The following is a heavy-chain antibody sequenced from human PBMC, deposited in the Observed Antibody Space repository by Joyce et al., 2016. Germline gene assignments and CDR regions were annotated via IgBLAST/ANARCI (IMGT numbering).Heavy chain of an antibody. D-gene: IGHD6-13*01. CDR1: GFACSTYT. J-gene: IGHJ4*02. Sequence: EVQLVESGGGLVKPGGSLRLSCAASGFACSTYTMSWVRQARGKGLEWVSSISDNSRFIYYADSLKGRFTISRDNAKNSLYLQMNSLRAEDTAVYYCGRVDPTEQPIDYWGQGTLVTVSS. CDR3: GRVDPTEQPIDY. V-gene: IGHV3-21*01. CDR2: ISDNSRFI.